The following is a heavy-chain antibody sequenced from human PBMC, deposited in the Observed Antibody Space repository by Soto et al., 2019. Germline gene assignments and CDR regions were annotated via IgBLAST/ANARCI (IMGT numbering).Heavy chain of an antibody. V-gene: IGHV4-28*01. CDR1: GYSISSSSW. J-gene: IGHJ4*02. Sequence: QVQLQESGPGLVKPSDTLSLTCAVSGYSISSSSWWGWIRQSPGKGLEWIGYIYYSGSTYYNPSLKNRVAMSLDTSKNQFSLKLNSVTAVDTAVYYCASRVPSGSYGGDYWGQGTLVTVSS. D-gene: IGHD1-26*01. CDR3: ASRVPSGSYGGDY. CDR2: IYYSGST.